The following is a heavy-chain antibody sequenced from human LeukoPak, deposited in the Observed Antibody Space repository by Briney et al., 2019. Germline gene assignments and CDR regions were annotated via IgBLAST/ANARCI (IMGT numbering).Heavy chain of an antibody. CDR1: GFTFGDYY. CDR3: ARDGFSSGWFN. J-gene: IGHJ3*01. Sequence: GGSLRLSCAASGFTFGDYYMSWIRQAPGKGLEWISSISGSSDYTPYADFLKGRVTISRDNAKNSLYLQLNSLSVEDTAVYYCARDGFSSGWFNWGQGTMVTVSS. V-gene: IGHV3-11*06. CDR2: ISGSSDYT. D-gene: IGHD6-19*01.